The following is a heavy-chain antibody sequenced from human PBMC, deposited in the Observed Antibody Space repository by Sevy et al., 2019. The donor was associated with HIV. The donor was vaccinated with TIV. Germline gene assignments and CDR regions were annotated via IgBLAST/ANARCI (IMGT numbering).Heavy chain of an antibody. Sequence: SETLSLTCTVSGDSISNYYWSWFRQPPGKGLEWIGYVYYSGSTKYNPSLKSRVTIPVDPPKNQFSLKLGSVTAADTAVYYCARATGWYSDYWGQGTLVTVSS. V-gene: IGHV4-59*01. CDR1: GDSISNYY. J-gene: IGHJ4*02. CDR3: ARATGWYSDY. D-gene: IGHD6-19*01. CDR2: VYYSGST.